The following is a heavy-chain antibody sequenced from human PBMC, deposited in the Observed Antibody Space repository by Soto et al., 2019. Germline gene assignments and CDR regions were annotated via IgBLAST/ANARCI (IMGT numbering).Heavy chain of an antibody. J-gene: IGHJ5*02. D-gene: IGHD6-13*01. CDR1: DGSVNSGNYY. V-gene: IGHV4-61*01. CDR2: IHSSGST. Sequence: SETLSLTCTVSDGSVNSGNYYWSWIRQPPGKGLEWIGYIHSSGSTDYNPSLKSRVTISKDTSKSQVVLTMTNMDPVDTATYYCARVPQLAAAGPGWFDPWGQGTLVTVSS. CDR3: ARVPQLAAAGPGWFDP.